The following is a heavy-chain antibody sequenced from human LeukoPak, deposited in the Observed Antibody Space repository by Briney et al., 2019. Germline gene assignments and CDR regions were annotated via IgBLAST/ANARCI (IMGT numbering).Heavy chain of an antibody. V-gene: IGHV3-74*01. Sequence: GGSLRLSCAASGFNFGGYWMHWVRHAPGKGLVWVTRISADGSYTLYADSVKGRFTISRDNAKNTLFLQMNSLRAEDTAVYYCVTANSGLDIWGQGTTVTVSS. CDR2: ISADGSYT. CDR1: GFNFGGYW. J-gene: IGHJ3*02. CDR3: VTANSGLDI. D-gene: IGHD1-1*01.